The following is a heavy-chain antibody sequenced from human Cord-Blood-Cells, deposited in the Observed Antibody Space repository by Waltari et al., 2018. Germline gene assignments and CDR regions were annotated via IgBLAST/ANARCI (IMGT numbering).Heavy chain of an antibody. J-gene: IGHJ3*02. CDR1: GYTFTYRY. V-gene: IGHV1-45*02. CDR2: ITPFNGNT. CDR3: ASPDTAMVSDAFDI. Sequence: QMQLVQSGAEVKKTGSSVKVSCKASGYTFTYRYLHWVRQAPGQALEWMGWITPFNGNTNYAQKFQDRVTITRERSMSTAYMELSSLRSEDTAMYYCASPDTAMVSDAFDIWGQGTMVTVSS. D-gene: IGHD5-18*01.